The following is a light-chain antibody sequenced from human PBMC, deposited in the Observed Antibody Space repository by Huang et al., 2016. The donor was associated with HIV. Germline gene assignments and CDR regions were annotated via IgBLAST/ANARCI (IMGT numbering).Light chain of an antibody. CDR2: WAT. CDR3: LQYYSVPQT. CDR1: QTVLYSLNKKNY. V-gene: IGKV4-1*01. J-gene: IGKJ1*01. Sequence: DIVMTQSPDSLAVSPGERATINCKSSQTVLYSLNKKNYVARFQQKPGRPPNLVIYWATTREGGVPDRCGGSGSGTYFTLTINNLQAEDVAVYFCLQYYSVPQTFGHGTKVEIK.